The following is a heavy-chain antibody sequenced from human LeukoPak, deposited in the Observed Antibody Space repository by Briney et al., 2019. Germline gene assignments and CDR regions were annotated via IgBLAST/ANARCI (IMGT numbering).Heavy chain of an antibody. CDR3: ARSGFGVLYYYGMDV. V-gene: IGHV3-66*01. CDR1: GLTVSSNY. D-gene: IGHD3-10*01. CDR2: IYGADST. Sequence: GGSLRLSCAASGLTVSSNYVSWVRQAPGKGLEWVSIIYGADSTYYADSVKGRFTISRDNSKNTLYLQMNSLRAEDTAVYYCARSGFGVLYYYGMDVWGQGTTVTVSS. J-gene: IGHJ6*02.